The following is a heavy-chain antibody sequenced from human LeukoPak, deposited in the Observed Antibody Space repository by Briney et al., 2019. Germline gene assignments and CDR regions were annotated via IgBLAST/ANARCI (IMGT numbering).Heavy chain of an antibody. CDR3: ARDRVLHYFDY. CDR2: IWYDGSDK. Sequence: GNSLRLSCAASGXTFSSYGMHWVRQAPGKGLEWVAVIWYDGSDKYYADSVKGRFTISRDNSKNTLYLQMTSLRADDTAVYYCARDRVLHYFDYWGQGALVTVSS. CDR1: GXTFSSYG. D-gene: IGHD3-16*01. J-gene: IGHJ4*02. V-gene: IGHV3-33*08.